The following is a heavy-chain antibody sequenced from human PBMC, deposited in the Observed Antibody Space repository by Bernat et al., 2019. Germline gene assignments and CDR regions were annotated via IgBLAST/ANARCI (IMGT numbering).Heavy chain of an antibody. CDR1: GYTFTSYA. J-gene: IGHJ2*01. V-gene: IGHV7-4-1*02. Sequence: QVQLVQSGSELKKPGASVKVSCKASGYTFTSYAMNWVRQAPGQGLEWMGWLNTNTGDPTYAQAFTGRFVFPLDTSVSTTYLQNSSQKAEDPAVYSCARGGGGGGAFDLWGRGTLVTVSS. D-gene: IGHD2-15*01. CDR2: LNTNTGDP. CDR3: ARGGGGGGAFDL.